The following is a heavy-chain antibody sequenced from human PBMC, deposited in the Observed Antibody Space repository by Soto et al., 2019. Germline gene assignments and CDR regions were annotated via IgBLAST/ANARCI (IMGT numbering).Heavy chain of an antibody. CDR2: ISYDGSNK. J-gene: IGHJ6*02. CDR3: ARVMRFLEWLLYNYYYYGMDV. CDR1: GFTFSSYA. Sequence: QVQLVESGGGVVQPGRSLRLSCAASGFTFSSYAMHWVRQAPGKGLEWGAVISYDGSNKYYADSVKGRFTISRDNSKNTLYLQMNSLRAEDTAVYYCARVMRFLEWLLYNYYYYGMDVWGQGTTVTVSS. D-gene: IGHD3-3*01. V-gene: IGHV3-30-3*01.